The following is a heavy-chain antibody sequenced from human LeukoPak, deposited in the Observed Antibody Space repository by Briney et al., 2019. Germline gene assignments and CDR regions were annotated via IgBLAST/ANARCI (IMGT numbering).Heavy chain of an antibody. V-gene: IGHV1-69*13. CDR2: IIPIFGTA. CDR1: GGTFSSYA. D-gene: IGHD3-3*01. Sequence: GASVKVSCKASGGTFSSYAISWVRQAPGQGLEWMEGIIPIFGTANYAQKFQGRVTITADESTSTAYMELSSLRSEDTAVYYCARGGIFGVVIPLDIWGQGTMVTVSS. CDR3: ARGGIFGVVIPLDI. J-gene: IGHJ3*02.